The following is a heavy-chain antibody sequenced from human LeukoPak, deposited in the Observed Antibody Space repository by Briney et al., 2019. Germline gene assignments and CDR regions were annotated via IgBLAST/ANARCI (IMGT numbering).Heavy chain of an antibody. CDR2: IIPILGIA. Sequence: VASVKVSCKASGGTFSSYAISWVRQAPGQGLEWMGRIIPILGIANYAQKFQGRVTITADKSTSTAYMELSSLRSEDTAVYYCARTAGGYSYGYPFDYWGQGTLVTVSS. J-gene: IGHJ4*02. V-gene: IGHV1-69*04. CDR3: ARTAGGYSYGYPFDY. CDR1: GGTFSSYA. D-gene: IGHD5-18*01.